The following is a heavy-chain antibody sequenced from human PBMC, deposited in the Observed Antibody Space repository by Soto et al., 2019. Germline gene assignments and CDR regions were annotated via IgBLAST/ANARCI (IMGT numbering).Heavy chain of an antibody. D-gene: IGHD5-18*01. CDR3: AKGGYTFAYE. V-gene: IGHV3-23*01. Sequence: PSETLSLTCTVSGDSISSSSSYWAWVRQPPGKGLEWVSAISPSASDTLYADSVKGRFTISRDNSQNTLFLQMTSLRADDTAVYYCAKGGYTFAYEWGQGALVTVSS. CDR2: ISPSASDT. CDR1: GDSISSSSSY. J-gene: IGHJ4*02.